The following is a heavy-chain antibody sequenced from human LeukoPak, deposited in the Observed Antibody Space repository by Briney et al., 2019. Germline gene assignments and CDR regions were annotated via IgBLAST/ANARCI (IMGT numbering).Heavy chain of an antibody. CDR3: ASAPTIFGVVTGFDY. CDR2: IYYSGST. CDR1: GGSISSSSYC. J-gene: IGHJ4*02. D-gene: IGHD3-3*01. Sequence: SETLSLTCTASGGSISSSSYCWGWIRQPPGKGLEWIGSIYYSGSTYYNPSLKSRVTISVDTSKNQFSLKLSSVTAADTAVYYCASAPTIFGVVTGFDYWGQGTLVTVSS. V-gene: IGHV4-39*07.